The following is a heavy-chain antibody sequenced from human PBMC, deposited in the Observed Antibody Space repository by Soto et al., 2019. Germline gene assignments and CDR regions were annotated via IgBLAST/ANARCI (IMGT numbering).Heavy chain of an antibody. CDR1: GYRFIDYF. CDR2: INPKSGGT. D-gene: IGHD1-26*01. J-gene: IGHJ4*02. CDR3: AREYNRTYQRWSVY. V-gene: IGHV1-2*02. Sequence: ASVKVSCKASGYRFIDYFMHWVRRAPGQGLEWMGWINPKSGGTKIAQKFQGRTTMTRDTSINTAFMELSRLTSDDTAVYFCAREYNRTYQRWSVYWGLGNLVLVSS.